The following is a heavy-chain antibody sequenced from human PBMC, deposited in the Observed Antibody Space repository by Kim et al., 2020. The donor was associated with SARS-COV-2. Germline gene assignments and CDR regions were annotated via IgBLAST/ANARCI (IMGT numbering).Heavy chain of an antibody. D-gene: IGHD4-17*01. CDR3: AKASADYGDGPGHY. Sequence: GGSLRLSCAASGFTFSSYAMSWVRQAPGKGLEWVSAISGSGGSTYYADSVKGRFTISRDNSKNTLYLQMNSLRAEDTAVYYCAKASADYGDGPGHYWGQGTLVTVSS. CDR2: ISGSGGST. J-gene: IGHJ4*02. CDR1: GFTFSSYA. V-gene: IGHV3-23*01.